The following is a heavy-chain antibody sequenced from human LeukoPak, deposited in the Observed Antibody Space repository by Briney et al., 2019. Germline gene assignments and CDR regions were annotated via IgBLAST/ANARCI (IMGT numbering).Heavy chain of an antibody. CDR3: ARVRYYYGSGSYLY. V-gene: IGHV4-34*01. CDR2: INHSGST. D-gene: IGHD3-10*01. J-gene: IGHJ4*02. CDR1: GGSFSGYY. Sequence: SETLSLTCAVYGGSFSGYYWSWIRQPPGKGLEWIGEINHSGSTNYNPSLKSRVTISVDTSKNQFSLKLSSVTAADTGVYYCARVRYYYGSGSYLYWGQGTLVTVSS.